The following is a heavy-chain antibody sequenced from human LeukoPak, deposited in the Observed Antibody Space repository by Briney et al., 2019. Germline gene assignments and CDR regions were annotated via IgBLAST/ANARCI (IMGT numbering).Heavy chain of an antibody. J-gene: IGHJ3*02. CDR3: ARERRWLQLHAFDI. D-gene: IGHD5-24*01. Sequence: PSETLSLTWTVSGGSISSGDYYWSWIRQPPGKGLEWIGYIYYSGSTYYNSSLKSRVTISVDTSKNQFSLKLSSVTAADTAVYYCARERRWLQLHAFDIWGQGTMVTVSS. CDR2: IYYSGST. CDR1: GGSISSGDYY. V-gene: IGHV4-30-4*01.